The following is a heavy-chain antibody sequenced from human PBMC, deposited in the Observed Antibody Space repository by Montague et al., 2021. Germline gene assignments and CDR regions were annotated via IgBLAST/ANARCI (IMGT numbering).Heavy chain of an antibody. D-gene: IGHD6-13*01. V-gene: IGHV4-59*12. CDR2: VNSSGST. CDR3: ARGHGYDSSWFY. Sequence: SETLSLTCSVSGDSITGYYWSWIRLPPGKGLEWIGYVNSSGSTSTNPSLKSRVIISVESAKTQISLTLNPATAADTAVYYCARGHGYDSSWFYWGQGTLIFVSA. CDR1: GDSITGYY. J-gene: IGHJ4*02.